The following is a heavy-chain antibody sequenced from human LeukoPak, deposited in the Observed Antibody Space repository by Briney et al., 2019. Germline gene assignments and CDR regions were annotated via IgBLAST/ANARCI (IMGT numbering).Heavy chain of an antibody. CDR1: GGTFSSYA. J-gene: IGHJ6*03. CDR2: IIPIFGTA. CDR3: ARGGSSGCYVVWATDYYYYMDV. Sequence: AVKVSCKASGGTFSSYAISWVRQAPGQGLGWMGGIIPIFGTANYAQKFQGRVTITADKSTSTAYMELSRLRSEDTAVYYCARGGSSGCYVVWATDYYYYMDVWGKGTTVTVSS. D-gene: IGHD6-19*01. V-gene: IGHV1-69*06.